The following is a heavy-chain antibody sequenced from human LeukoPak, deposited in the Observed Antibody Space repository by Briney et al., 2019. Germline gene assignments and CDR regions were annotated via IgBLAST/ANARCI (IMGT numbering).Heavy chain of an antibody. CDR2: IYYSGST. D-gene: IGHD3-22*01. CDR1: GGFINGTGYY. V-gene: IGHV4-39*07. CDR3: ARNMDYYDSSGYYSWFDP. J-gene: IGHJ5*02. Sequence: SETLSLTCTVSGGFINGTGYYWVWIRQPPGKGLEWIGSIYYSGSTNYNPSLKSRVTISVDTSKNQFSLKLSSVTAADTAVYYCARNMDYYDSSGYYSWFDPWGQGTLVTVS.